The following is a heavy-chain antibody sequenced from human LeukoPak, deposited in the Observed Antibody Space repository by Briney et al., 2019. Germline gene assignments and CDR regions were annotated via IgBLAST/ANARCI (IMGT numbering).Heavy chain of an antibody. CDR3: TTYKNWVAGDV. CDR2: IKQDGSEE. D-gene: IGHD7-27*01. Sequence: GGSLRLSCATSGFTFSDYWMSWVRQAPGKGPEWVATIKQDGSEEHYVDSVKGRFTVSRDNARNSLFLQMNSLRVEDTAVYYCTTYKNWVAGDVWGQGTTVSVSS. V-gene: IGHV3-7*01. J-gene: IGHJ6*02. CDR1: GFTFSDYW.